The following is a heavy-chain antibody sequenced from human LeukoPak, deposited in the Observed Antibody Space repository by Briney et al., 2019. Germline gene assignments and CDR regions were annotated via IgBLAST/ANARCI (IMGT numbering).Heavy chain of an antibody. CDR3: AKHDSSGYLYYFGY. D-gene: IGHD3-22*01. Sequence: GGSLGLSCAASGFTFSGYAISWVRQPPGKGLEWVSAISGSGGSTQYADSVKGRFTISRDNSKNTLYLQMNSLRAEDTAVYYCAKHDSSGYLYYFGYWGQGTLVTVSS. V-gene: IGHV3-23*01. J-gene: IGHJ4*02. CDR1: GFTFSGYA. CDR2: ISGSGGST.